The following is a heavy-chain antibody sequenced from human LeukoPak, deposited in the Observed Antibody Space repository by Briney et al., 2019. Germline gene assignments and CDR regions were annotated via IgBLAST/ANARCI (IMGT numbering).Heavy chain of an antibody. Sequence: PSETLSLTCTVSGGSISSYYWSWIRQPAGKGLEWIGRIYTSGSTNYNPSLKSRVTMSVDTSKNQFSLKLSSVTAADTVVYYCARNTIIAAAGTTIWFDPWGQGTLVTVSS. CDR2: IYTSGST. V-gene: IGHV4-4*07. CDR3: ARNTIIAAAGTTIWFDP. D-gene: IGHD6-13*01. CDR1: GGSISSYY. J-gene: IGHJ5*02.